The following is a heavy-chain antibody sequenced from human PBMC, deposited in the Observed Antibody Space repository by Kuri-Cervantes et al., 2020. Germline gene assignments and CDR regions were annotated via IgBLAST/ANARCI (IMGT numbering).Heavy chain of an antibody. CDR3: ARVPHGIGGSGWYFDY. CDR2: IIPIFDTS. CDR1: GGTFRSYA. J-gene: IGHJ4*02. D-gene: IGHD6-19*01. V-gene: IGHV1-69*05. Sequence: SVKVSCKASGGTFRSYAISWVRQAPGQGLEWMGGIIPIFDTSNHARKFQGRVAMTTDESTSTVYMELSSLRFEDTAVYYCARVPHGIGGSGWYFDYWGQGTLVTVSS.